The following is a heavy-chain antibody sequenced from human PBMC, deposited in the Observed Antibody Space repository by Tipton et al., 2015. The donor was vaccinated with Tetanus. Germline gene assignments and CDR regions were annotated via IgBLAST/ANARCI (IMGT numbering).Heavy chain of an antibody. J-gene: IGHJ6*02. Sequence: GLVKPSQTLSLTCAISGDSVSGNNIAWNWIRQSPSRGLEWLGRTYYASKWVNNYAASVKSRLNINPDTSKNQFSLHLSSVTPEDSAVYYCVRGQVSAMDVWGQGTTVIVSS. CDR2: TYYASKWVN. CDR1: GDSVSGNNIA. V-gene: IGHV6-1*01. CDR3: VRGQVSAMDV.